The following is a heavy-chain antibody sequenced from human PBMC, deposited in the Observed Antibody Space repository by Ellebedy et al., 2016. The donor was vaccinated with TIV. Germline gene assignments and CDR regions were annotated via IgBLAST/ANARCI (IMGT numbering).Heavy chain of an antibody. CDR1: GGSIGGEY. D-gene: IGHD3-10*01. CDR2: MYYSGVS. CDR3: ARERVYVSGSGRRYGLDV. Sequence: MPGGSLRLSCTVSGGSIGGEYWSWIRQPPGKGLEYIGYMYYSGVSNYNPSLKSRVTISMDTSKTQFSLKLSSVTTADTAVYYCARERVYVSGSGRRYGLDVWGQGTTVIVSS. J-gene: IGHJ6*02. V-gene: IGHV4-59*01.